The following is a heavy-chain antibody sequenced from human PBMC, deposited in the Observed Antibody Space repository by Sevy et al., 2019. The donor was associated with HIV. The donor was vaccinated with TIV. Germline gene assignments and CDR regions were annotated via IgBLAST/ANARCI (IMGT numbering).Heavy chain of an antibody. J-gene: IGHJ4*02. CDR2: VFPSGGT. Sequence: SQTLSLTCTVSGGSIRSGRFYWTWIRQPAGKGLEWIGRVFPSGGTDFSPSMVRRASISIDTSKKQFSLRLTSVTAADTAIYYCARAEGGGYNYGYFDSWGPGTLVTVSS. D-gene: IGHD5-12*01. CDR3: ARAEGGGYNYGYFDS. CDR1: GGSIRSGRFY. V-gene: IGHV4-61*02.